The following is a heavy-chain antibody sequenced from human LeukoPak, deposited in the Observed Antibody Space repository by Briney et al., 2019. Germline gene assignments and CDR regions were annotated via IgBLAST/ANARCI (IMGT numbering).Heavy chain of an antibody. D-gene: IGHD5-24*01. J-gene: IGHJ4*02. V-gene: IGHV3-7*04. CDR2: IKQDGSKK. CDR3: TRVGYIDEGIDY. CDR1: GFPFSSYW. Sequence: PRGSLRLSCVASGFPFSSYWMTWVRQAPGKGLEWVANIKQDGSKKSYVDSVKGRFTISRDNAKNSLYLQMNSLRAEDTAIYYCTRVGYIDEGIDYWGRGTLVTVSS.